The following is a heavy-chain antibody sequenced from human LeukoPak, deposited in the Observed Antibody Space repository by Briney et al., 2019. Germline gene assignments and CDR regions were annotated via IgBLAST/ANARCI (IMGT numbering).Heavy chain of an antibody. CDR2: ISYDENNI. D-gene: IGHD2-2*01. CDR1: GFTFSSYG. Sequence: QPGRSLRLSCVASGFTFSSYGMHWVRQGPGKGLEWVAVISYDENNIYYADAVKGRFTISRDNSKNTLYLQMNSLRAEDTAVYYCAKASCSSTSCYEYFQHWGQGTLVTVSS. J-gene: IGHJ1*01. V-gene: IGHV3-30*18. CDR3: AKASCSSTSCYEYFQH.